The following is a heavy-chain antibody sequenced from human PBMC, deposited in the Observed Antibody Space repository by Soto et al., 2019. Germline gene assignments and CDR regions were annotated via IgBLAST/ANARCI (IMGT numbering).Heavy chain of an antibody. V-gene: IGHV3-66*01. Sequence: EVQLVESGGGLVQPGGSLRLSCAASGFTVSSNYMSWVRQAPGKGLEWVSVIYSGGSTYYADSVKGRFTISRDNSKXRLYLQMNSLRAEDTAVYYCASVSDTELFAWNAFDIWGQGTMVTVSS. CDR1: GFTVSSNY. CDR3: ASVSDTELFAWNAFDI. CDR2: IYSGGST. D-gene: IGHD3-9*01. J-gene: IGHJ3*02.